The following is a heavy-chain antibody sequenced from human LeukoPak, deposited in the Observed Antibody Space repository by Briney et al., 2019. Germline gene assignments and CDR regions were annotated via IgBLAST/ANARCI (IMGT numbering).Heavy chain of an antibody. CDR3: AKPFGSGFYYFDY. Sequence: GGCLSLCCAASGFTIKCYWMHWVRQAPGKGLVWVSRINTDGSSTIYADSVKGRFTISRDNAKKTLYLQMNTLRAEDTAVYYCAKPFGSGFYYFDYWGQGTLVTVSS. D-gene: IGHD6-19*01. CDR2: INTDGSST. CDR1: GFTIKCYW. J-gene: IGHJ4*02. V-gene: IGHV3-74*01.